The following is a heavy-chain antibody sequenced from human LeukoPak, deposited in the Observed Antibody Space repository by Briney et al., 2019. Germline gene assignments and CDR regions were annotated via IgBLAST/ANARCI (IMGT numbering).Heavy chain of an antibody. Sequence: GGSLRLSCAAFGFAVSSTYMSWLRQAPGKGLEWVSLIYTGGTTYYADSVKGRFTISRDNSENTLYLQMNSLRAEDTAVYYCARGITGSNNWFDPWGQGTLVTVSS. D-gene: IGHD1-20*01. J-gene: IGHJ5*02. CDR1: GFAVSSTY. CDR2: IYTGGTT. CDR3: ARGITGSNNWFDP. V-gene: IGHV3-53*01.